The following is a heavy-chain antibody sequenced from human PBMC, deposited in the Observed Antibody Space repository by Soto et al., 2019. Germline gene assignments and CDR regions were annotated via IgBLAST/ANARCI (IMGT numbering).Heavy chain of an antibody. D-gene: IGHD3-10*01. V-gene: IGHV1-18*01. J-gene: IGHJ6*02. CDR1: GYTFTSYG. CDR3: ARDHARYGSGSSSYYYYYGMDV. CDR2: ISAYNGNT. Sequence: QVQLVQSGAEVKKPGASVKVSCKASGYTFTSYGISWVRQDPGQVLEGMGWISAYNGNTNYAQKRQGRVTMTTDTTTSTVYMELRSLRSDDTGVYYCARDHARYGSGSSSYYYYYGMDVWGQGTTVTVSS.